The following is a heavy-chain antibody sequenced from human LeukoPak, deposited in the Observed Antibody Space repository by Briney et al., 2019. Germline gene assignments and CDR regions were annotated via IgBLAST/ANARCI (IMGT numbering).Heavy chain of an antibody. J-gene: IGHJ1*01. CDR2: INGGNGNT. Sequence: ASVTVSCTTSGYTFTIYGMHWVRQAPGQSLEWMGWINGGNGNTKYSEKFQGRVTIIRDTSASTAYMELSSLRSEDTAVYYCARVPLHDDSGHYYPHWGQGTLVTVSS. D-gene: IGHD3-22*01. CDR1: GYTFTIYG. V-gene: IGHV1-3*01. CDR3: ARVPLHDDSGHYYPH.